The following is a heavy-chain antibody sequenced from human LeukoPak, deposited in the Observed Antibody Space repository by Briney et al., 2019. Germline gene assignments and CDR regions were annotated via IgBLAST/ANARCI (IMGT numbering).Heavy chain of an antibody. Sequence: GGSLRLSCAASGFTFSSYAMSWVRQAPGKGLEWVSAISGSGGSTYYADSVKGRFTISRDNSKNTLYLQMNSLRAEDTAVYYCARSGLRWEPTAADYWGQGTLVTVSS. J-gene: IGHJ4*02. V-gene: IGHV3-23*01. CDR3: ARSGLRWEPTAADY. CDR1: GFTFSSYA. CDR2: ISGSGGST. D-gene: IGHD1-26*01.